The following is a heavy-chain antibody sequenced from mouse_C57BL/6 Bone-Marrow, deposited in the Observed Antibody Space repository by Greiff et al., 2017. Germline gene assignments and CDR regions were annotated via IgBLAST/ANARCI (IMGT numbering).Heavy chain of an antibody. CDR2: IWGVGST. D-gene: IGHD1-1*01. CDR1: GFSLTSYG. CDR3: ARGSSYWYFDV. V-gene: IGHV2-6*01. J-gene: IGHJ1*03. Sequence: QVQLQQSGPGLVAPSQSLSITCTVSGFSLTSYGVDWVRQSPGKGLEWLGVIWGVGSTNYNSALKSRLSISKDNSTSQVFLKMNRLQTDDTAMYFCARGSSYWYFDVWGRGTTVTVSA.